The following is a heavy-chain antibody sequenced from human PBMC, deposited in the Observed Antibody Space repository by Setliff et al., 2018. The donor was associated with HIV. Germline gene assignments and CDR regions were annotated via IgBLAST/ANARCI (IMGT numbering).Heavy chain of an antibody. J-gene: IGHJ4*02. CDR2: IYYSGSA. D-gene: IGHD3-16*01. CDR1: GDSIDRSNFF. V-gene: IGHV4-31*06. Sequence: PSETLSLTCTVSGDSIDRSNFFWTWIRQHPGKGLEWIGYIYYSGSATYNPSLKSQASISVDTSRNEFSLKLSSVTAADESTSTAYMELNSLRSDDAAVYYCARQPYYDDDGTNLPSEWRVLGWGQGTLVTVSS. CDR3: YMELNSLRSDDAAVYYCARQPYYDDDGTNLPSEWRVLG.